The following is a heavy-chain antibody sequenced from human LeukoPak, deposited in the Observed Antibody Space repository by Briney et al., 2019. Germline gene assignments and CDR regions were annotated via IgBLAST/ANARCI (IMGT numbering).Heavy chain of an antibody. V-gene: IGHV1-69*05. D-gene: IGHD3-22*01. CDR2: IIPIFGTA. CDR1: GGTFSSYA. CDR3: ARGVSHNYYDSSGYPTGIAFDI. J-gene: IGHJ3*02. Sequence: SVKVSCKASGGTFSSYAISWVRQAPGQGLEWMGRIIPIFGTANYAQKFQGRVTITTDESTSTAYMELSSLRAEDTAVYYCARGVSHNYYDSSGYPTGIAFDIWGQGTMVTVSS.